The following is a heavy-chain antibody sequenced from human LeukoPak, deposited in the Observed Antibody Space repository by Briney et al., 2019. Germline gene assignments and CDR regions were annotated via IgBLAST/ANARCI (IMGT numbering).Heavy chain of an antibody. CDR2: INHSGST. D-gene: IGHD3-3*01. CDR1: GGSFSGYY. CDR3: ARSYAYYDFWSGYYTGGGWYFDY. Sequence: SETLSLTCAVYGGSFSGYYWSWIRQPPGKGLERIGEINHSGSTNYNPSLKSRVTISVDTSKNQFSLKLSSVTAADTAVYYCARSYAYYDFWSGYYTGGGWYFDYWGQGTLVTVSS. J-gene: IGHJ4*02. V-gene: IGHV4-34*01.